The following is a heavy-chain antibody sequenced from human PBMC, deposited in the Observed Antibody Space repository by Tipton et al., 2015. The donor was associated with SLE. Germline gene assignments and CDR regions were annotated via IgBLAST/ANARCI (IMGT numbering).Heavy chain of an antibody. CDR2: IYYSGST. J-gene: IGHJ4*02. Sequence: TLSLTCTVSGGSISSSSYYWGWIRQPPGKGLEWIGSIYYSGSTYYNPSLKSRVTISVDTSKNQFSLKLSSMTAADTAVYYCARHGNQDYWGQGTLVTVSS. V-gene: IGHV4-39*01. CDR3: ARHGNQDY. D-gene: IGHD4-23*01. CDR1: GGSISSSSYY.